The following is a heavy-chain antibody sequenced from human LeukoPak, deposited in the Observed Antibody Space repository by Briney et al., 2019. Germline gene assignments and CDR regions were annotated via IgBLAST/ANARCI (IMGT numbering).Heavy chain of an antibody. CDR1: GYTFTGYY. CDR3: ARGPNYYDYYYYYYMDV. CDR2: INPNSGGT. Sequence: ASVKVSCKASGYTFTGYYMHWVRQAPGQGLEWLGWINPNSGGTNYAQRFQGRVTMTRDTSISTAYMELSRLRSDDTAVYYCARGPNYYDYYYYYYMDVWGKGTTVTVSS. J-gene: IGHJ6*03. D-gene: IGHD1-26*01. V-gene: IGHV1-2*02.